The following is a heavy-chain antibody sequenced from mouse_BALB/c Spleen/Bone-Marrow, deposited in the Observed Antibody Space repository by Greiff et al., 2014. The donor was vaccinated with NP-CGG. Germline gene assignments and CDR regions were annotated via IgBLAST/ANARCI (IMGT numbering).Heavy chain of an antibody. J-gene: IGHJ1*01. Sequence: EVMLVESGGGLAQPGGSLKLSCAASGFDFSRYWMTWVRQAPGKGLEWIGEINPDSSTINYTPSLKEKFIISRDNAKNTLYLQMSKVRSEDTALYYCARPGYYGYQDVWGAGTTVTVSS. D-gene: IGHD1-2*01. CDR1: GFDFSRYW. CDR3: ARPGYYGYQDV. CDR2: INPDSSTI. V-gene: IGHV4-1*02.